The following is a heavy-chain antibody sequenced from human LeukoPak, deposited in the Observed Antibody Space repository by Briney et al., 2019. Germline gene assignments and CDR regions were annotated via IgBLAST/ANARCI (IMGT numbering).Heavy chain of an antibody. CDR2: ISSSSSYI. J-gene: IGHJ4*02. V-gene: IGHV3-21*01. D-gene: IGHD2-21*02. CDR1: GFTFSSYS. Sequence: PGGSLRLSCAASGFTFSSYSMNWVRQAPGKGLEWVSSISSSSSYIYYADPVKGRFTISRDNAKNSLYLEINSLRAEDTAVYYCAREAVSSTYCGGDCSFEWGQGTLVTVSS. CDR3: AREAVSSTYCGGDCSFE.